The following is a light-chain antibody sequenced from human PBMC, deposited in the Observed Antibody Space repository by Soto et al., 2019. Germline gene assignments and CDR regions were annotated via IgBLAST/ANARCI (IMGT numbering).Light chain of an antibody. Sequence: DIQMTQSPSTLSASVGDIVTITCRARQNIVNWLAWYQQKPGKAPNLLIYKTSTLQRGVPSRFSGSGSGTEFTLTISSLQPDDFATYYCQQYDSHPMYTFGQGTKVDIK. CDR3: QQYDSHPMYT. CDR1: QNIVNW. J-gene: IGKJ2*01. V-gene: IGKV1-5*03. CDR2: KTS.